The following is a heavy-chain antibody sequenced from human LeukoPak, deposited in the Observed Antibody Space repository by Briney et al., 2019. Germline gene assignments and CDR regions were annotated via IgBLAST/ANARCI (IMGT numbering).Heavy chain of an antibody. D-gene: IGHD7-27*01. V-gene: IGHV4-59*11. J-gene: IGHJ4*02. CDR2: IYYSGST. CDR1: GGSISSHY. CDR3: ARDRLGNFDY. Sequence: SETLSLTCTVSGGSISSHYLSWIRQPPGKGLEWIGYIYYSGSTNYNPSLKSRVTISVDTSKNQFSLKLSSVTAADTAVYYCARDRLGNFDYWGQGTLVTVSS.